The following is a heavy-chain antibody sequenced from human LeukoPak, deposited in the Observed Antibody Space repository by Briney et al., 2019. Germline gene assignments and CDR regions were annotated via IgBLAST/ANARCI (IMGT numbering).Heavy chain of an antibody. CDR1: GNSFTTYH. J-gene: IGHJ6*02. V-gene: IGHV1-46*01. Sequence: ASVTVSYKASGNSFTTYHTHWVRQAPGQGLEWMGLINPSGNGPDYAQKFLGRITLTRDTSTVYMELRSLRYEDTAIYYCARGDTNYYYGLGVWGQGTTVTVSS. CDR2: INPSGNGP. D-gene: IGHD5-18*01. CDR3: ARGDTNYYYGLGV.